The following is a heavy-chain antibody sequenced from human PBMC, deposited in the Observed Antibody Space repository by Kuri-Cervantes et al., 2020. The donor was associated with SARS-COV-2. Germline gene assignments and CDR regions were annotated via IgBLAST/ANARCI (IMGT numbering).Heavy chain of an antibody. CDR3: ARDGVGIVVVSPFDY. CDR1: GGSISSGGYY. CDR2: IYHSGST. D-gene: IGHD3-22*01. J-gene: IGHJ4*02. Sequence: SETLSLTCTVSGGSISSGGYYWSWIRQPPGKGLEWIGYIYHSGSTYYNPSLKSRVTISVDTSKNQFSLKLSSVTAADTAVYYCARDGVGIVVVSPFDYWGQGTLVTVSS. V-gene: IGHV4-30-2*01.